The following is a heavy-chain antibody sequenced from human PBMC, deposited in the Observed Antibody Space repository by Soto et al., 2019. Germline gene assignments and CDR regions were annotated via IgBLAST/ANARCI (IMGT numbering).Heavy chain of an antibody. D-gene: IGHD2-2*01. Sequence: QVQLVQSGGEVKRPGASVKVSCKTSGYTFSNYGITWVRQAPGQPLEWLGWISLYSDGTNYAQKFQGIVSMTTDTSTTTAYMELRSLRSDDTAVYYGARVVPGADAWFGPWGQGTLVTVSS. CDR1: GYTFSNYG. J-gene: IGHJ5*02. CDR2: ISLYSDGT. V-gene: IGHV1-18*01. CDR3: ARVVPGADAWFGP.